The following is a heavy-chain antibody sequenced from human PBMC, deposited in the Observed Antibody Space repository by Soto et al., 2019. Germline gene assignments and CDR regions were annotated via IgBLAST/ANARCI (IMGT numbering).Heavy chain of an antibody. V-gene: IGHV3-21*01. CDR3: AREKAAAGTPYYYYYGMDV. Sequence: VQLVESGGGVVQPGRSLRLSCAASGFTFSSYSMNWVRQAPGKGLEWVSSISSSSSYIYYADSVKGRFTISRDNAKNSLYLQMNSLRAEDTAVYYCAREKAAAGTPYYYYYGMDVWGQGTTVTVSS. D-gene: IGHD6-13*01. CDR1: GFTFSSYS. CDR2: ISSSSSYI. J-gene: IGHJ6*02.